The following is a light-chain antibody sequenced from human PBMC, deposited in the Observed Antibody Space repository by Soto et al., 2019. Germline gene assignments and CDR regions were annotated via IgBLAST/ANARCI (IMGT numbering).Light chain of an antibody. Sequence: DIQMTQSPSSLSASVGDRVAITCRASQSISSSLNWYQWKPGKAPKLLIYAASSLQSGVPSRFSGSGSGTEFTLTISSLQPEDFATYYWHQSYSTSWTFGQGTKVEIK. J-gene: IGKJ1*01. CDR1: QSISSS. CDR2: AAS. V-gene: IGKV1-39*01. CDR3: HQSYSTSWT.